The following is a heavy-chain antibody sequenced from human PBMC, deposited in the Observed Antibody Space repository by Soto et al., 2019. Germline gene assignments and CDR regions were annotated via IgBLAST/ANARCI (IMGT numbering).Heavy chain of an antibody. J-gene: IGHJ4*02. CDR1: GFTFSDYY. D-gene: IGHD3-22*01. CDR2: ISSSGSII. V-gene: IGHV3-11*01. Sequence: GGSLRLSCAASGFTFSDYYMSWIRQAPGKGLEWVSYISSSGSIIYYADSVKGRFTISRDNARNSLYLQLNSLRAEDTAVYYCARDKRYYDSSGYFDYWGQGTLVTVSS. CDR3: ARDKRYYDSSGYFDY.